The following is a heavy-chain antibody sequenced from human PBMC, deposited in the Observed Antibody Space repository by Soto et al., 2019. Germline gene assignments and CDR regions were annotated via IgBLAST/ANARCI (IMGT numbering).Heavy chain of an antibody. CDR3: AGGQDNLAVNFDY. J-gene: IGHJ4*02. CDR2: ITSSSSYT. V-gene: IGHV3-11*05. D-gene: IGHD1-1*01. CDR1: GSSFSDYY. Sequence: QVQLVESGGGLVKPGGSLRLSCAASGSSFSDYYMSWIRQSPGKGLEWLSYITSSSSYTHYADSVKGRFTISRDNAKNGLYLQMNSLRAEDTAVYYCAGGQDNLAVNFDYWGQGTPVTVSS.